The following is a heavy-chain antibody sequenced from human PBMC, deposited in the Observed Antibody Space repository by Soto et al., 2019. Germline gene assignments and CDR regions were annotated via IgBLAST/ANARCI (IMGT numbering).Heavy chain of an antibody. J-gene: IGHJ3*02. D-gene: IGHD3-3*01. Sequence: GGSLRLSSAASGFTFSSYAMSWVRRAPGKGLEWVSAIDGSGGSTYHADSVKGRFTISRDNSRNTLFMQMDSLRAEDMAVYYCAKDLYYDFWSGYDMGAFDIWGQGTMVTVSS. CDR3: AKDLYYDFWSGYDMGAFDI. CDR2: IDGSGGST. CDR1: GFTFSSYA. V-gene: IGHV3-23*01.